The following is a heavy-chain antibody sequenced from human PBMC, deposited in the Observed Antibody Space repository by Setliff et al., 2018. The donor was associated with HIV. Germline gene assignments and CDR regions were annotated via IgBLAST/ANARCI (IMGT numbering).Heavy chain of an antibody. D-gene: IGHD3-10*01. CDR1: GGSISSSSYY. CDR3: ARWHPPYGFWEEDY. V-gene: IGHV4-39*01. CDR2: IYYSGST. Sequence: LSLTCTVSGGSISSSSYYWGWIRQPPGKGLEWIGIIYYSGSTYYKPSLKTRVTISVDGSKNQFSLKLKSVTAADTAVYYCARWHPPYGFWEEDYWGQGTLVTVSS. J-gene: IGHJ4*02.